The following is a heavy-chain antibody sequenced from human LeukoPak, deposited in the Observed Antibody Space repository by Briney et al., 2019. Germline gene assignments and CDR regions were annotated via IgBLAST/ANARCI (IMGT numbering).Heavy chain of an antibody. CDR2: ISSSSSYI. CDR3: ARNRVGTTGTMSLGFDP. J-gene: IGHJ5*02. D-gene: IGHD1-26*01. V-gene: IGHV3-21*01. CDR1: GFTFSSYS. Sequence: PGGSLRLSCAASGFTFSSYSMNSVRQAPGKGLEWVSSISSSSSYIYYADSVKGRFTISRDNAKNSLYLQMNSLRAEDTAVYYCARNRVGTTGTMSLGFDPWGQGTLVTVSS.